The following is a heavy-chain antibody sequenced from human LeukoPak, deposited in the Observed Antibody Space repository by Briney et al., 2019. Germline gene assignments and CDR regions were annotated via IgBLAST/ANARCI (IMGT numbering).Heavy chain of an antibody. J-gene: IGHJ4*02. Sequence: PGGSLRLSCAASGFTVSSNYMSWVRQAPGKGLEWVSILYSGGNTYYADSVKGRFTISRDKSKNTPYLQMNSLRAEDTAVYYCARDWDSGWYFGYWGQGTLVTVSS. D-gene: IGHD6-19*01. CDR3: ARDWDSGWYFGY. CDR2: LYSGGNT. V-gene: IGHV3-66*01. CDR1: GFTVSSNY.